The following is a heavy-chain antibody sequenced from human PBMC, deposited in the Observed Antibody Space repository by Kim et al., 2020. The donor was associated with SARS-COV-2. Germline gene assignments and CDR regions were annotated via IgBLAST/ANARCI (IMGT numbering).Heavy chain of an antibody. D-gene: IGHD2-2*02. Sequence: SETLSLTCTVSGGSISSYYWSWIRQPPGKGLEWIGYIYYSGSTTYNPSLKSRVTISVDTSKNQFSLKLSSVTAADTAVYYCARDSRFSDCSSTSCYRRSYYYYYGMDVWGQGTTVTVSS. CDR1: GGSISSYY. J-gene: IGHJ6*02. CDR2: IYYSGST. V-gene: IGHV4-59*01. CDR3: ARDSRFSDCSSTSCYRRSYYYYYGMDV.